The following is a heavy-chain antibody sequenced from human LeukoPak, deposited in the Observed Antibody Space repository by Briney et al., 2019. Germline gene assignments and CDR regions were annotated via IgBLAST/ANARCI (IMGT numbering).Heavy chain of an antibody. CDR3: ARGGINYGFDY. J-gene: IGHJ4*02. CDR2: TTSRGTTI. CDR1: GFTFNAYT. Sequence: GGSLRLSCAASGFTFNAYTMNWVRQAPGKGLEWLSYTTSRGTTIYYADSVRGRFTISRDNAKNSLFLQMNSLRAEDTAVYYCARGGINYGFDYWGQGNLVTVSS. V-gene: IGHV3-48*01. D-gene: IGHD3-16*01.